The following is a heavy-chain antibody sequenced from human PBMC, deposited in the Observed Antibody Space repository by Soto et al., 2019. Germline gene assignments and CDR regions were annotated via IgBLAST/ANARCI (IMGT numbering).Heavy chain of an antibody. CDR3: ASLAYYDFWSGEGMDV. CDR1: GFTFSSYG. J-gene: IGHJ6*03. CDR2: IWYDGSNK. D-gene: IGHD3-3*01. Sequence: QVQLVESGGGVVQPGRSLRLSCAASGFTFSSYGMHWVRQAPGKGLEWVAVIWYDGSNKYYADSVKGRFTISRDNSKNTLYLQMNGLRAEDTAVYYCASLAYYDFWSGEGMDVWGKGTTVTVSS. V-gene: IGHV3-33*01.